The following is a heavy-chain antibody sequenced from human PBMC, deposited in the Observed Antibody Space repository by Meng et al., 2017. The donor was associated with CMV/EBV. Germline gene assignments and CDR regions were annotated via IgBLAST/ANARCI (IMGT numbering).Heavy chain of an antibody. CDR1: GFTFSGYA. CDR3: ARVLGRFLEWLPFDY. Sequence: SGFTFSGYAMHWVRQGAGKGLEWVAVISYDGSNKYYADSVKGRFTISRDNSKNTLYLQMNSLRAEDTAVYYCARVLGRFLEWLPFDYWGQGTLVTVSS. CDR2: ISYDGSNK. V-gene: IGHV3-30-3*01. D-gene: IGHD3-3*01. J-gene: IGHJ4*02.